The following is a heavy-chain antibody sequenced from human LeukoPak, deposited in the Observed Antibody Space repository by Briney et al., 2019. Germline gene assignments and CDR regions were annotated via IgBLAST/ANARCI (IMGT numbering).Heavy chain of an antibody. Sequence: GGSLRLSCAASGFTFSSYGMSWVRQAPGKGLEWVSAISGSGSTIYYADSVKGRFTISRDNAKNSLYLQMNSLRAEDTAVYYCARVGQSGSYSFDYWGQGTLVTVSS. D-gene: IGHD1-26*01. CDR3: ARVGQSGSYSFDY. CDR2: ISGSGSTI. V-gene: IGHV3-48*04. CDR1: GFTFSSYG. J-gene: IGHJ4*02.